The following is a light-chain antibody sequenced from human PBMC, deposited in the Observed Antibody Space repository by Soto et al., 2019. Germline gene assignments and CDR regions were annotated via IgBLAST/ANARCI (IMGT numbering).Light chain of an antibody. CDR3: QHYNSYSEA. CDR1: QTVSSW. Sequence: LQITHSPWSLSVYVGPIFTITCRASQTVSSWLAWYQQKPGKAPKLLIYKASTLKSGVPSRFSGSGSGTEFPLTISSLQPDDVATYYCQHYNSYSEAFGQGTKVDI. V-gene: IGKV1-5*03. CDR2: KAS. J-gene: IGKJ1*01.